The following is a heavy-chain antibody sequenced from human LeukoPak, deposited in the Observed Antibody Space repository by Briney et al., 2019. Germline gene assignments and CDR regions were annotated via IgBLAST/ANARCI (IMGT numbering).Heavy chain of an antibody. CDR3: ARDRGFFLFDY. D-gene: IGHD3-10*01. CDR2: IKEDGSET. V-gene: IGHV3-7*01. CDR1: GFTFGNHW. Sequence: PGGSLRLSCAASGFTFGNHWMTWVRQAPGKGREWLAHIKEDGSETAYVDSVRGRFTISRDNAKNSLYLQMSSLRDEDTAVYYCARDRGFFLFDYWGQETLVSVSS. J-gene: IGHJ4*02.